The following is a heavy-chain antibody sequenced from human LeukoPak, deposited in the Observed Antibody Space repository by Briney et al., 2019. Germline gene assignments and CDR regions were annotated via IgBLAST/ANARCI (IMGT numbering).Heavy chain of an antibody. CDR2: IYYSGST. Sequence: SETLSLTCTVSGGSISSYYWSWIRQPPGKGLEWIGYIYYSGSTNYNPSLKSRVTISVDTSKNQFSLKLSSVTAADTTVYYCARDVRGAFDYWGQGTLVTVSS. V-gene: IGHV4-59*01. CDR3: ARDVRGAFDY. J-gene: IGHJ4*02. CDR1: GGSISSYY.